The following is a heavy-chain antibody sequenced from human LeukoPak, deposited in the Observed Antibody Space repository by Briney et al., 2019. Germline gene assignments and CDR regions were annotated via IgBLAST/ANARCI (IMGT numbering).Heavy chain of an antibody. V-gene: IGHV3-33*01. CDR1: GFTFSSYG. CDR3: AREGSSGYYPLYYYYGMDV. Sequence: GGSLRLSCAASGFTFSSYGMHWVRQAPGKGLEWVAVIWYDGSNKYYADSVKGRVTISRDNSKNTLYLQMNSLRAEDTAVYYCAREGSSGYYPLYYYYGMDVWGQGTTVTVSS. CDR2: IWYDGSNK. D-gene: IGHD3-22*01. J-gene: IGHJ6*02.